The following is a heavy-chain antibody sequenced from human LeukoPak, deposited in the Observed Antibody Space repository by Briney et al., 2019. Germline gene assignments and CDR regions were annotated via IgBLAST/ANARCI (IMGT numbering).Heavy chain of an antibody. CDR3: AREYDRPD. D-gene: IGHD3-9*01. Sequence: ASVKVSCKASGYTFTSYYMHWVRQAPGQGLEWMGWINPNSGVTKYAQKFQGRVTMARDTSISTAYMELSRLRSDDTAVYYCAREYDRPDWGQGTTVTVSS. CDR2: INPNSGVT. CDR1: GYTFTSYY. V-gene: IGHV1-2*02. J-gene: IGHJ6*02.